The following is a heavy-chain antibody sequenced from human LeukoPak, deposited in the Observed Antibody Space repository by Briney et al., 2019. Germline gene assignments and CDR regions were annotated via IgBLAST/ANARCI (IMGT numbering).Heavy chain of an antibody. J-gene: IGHJ3*02. CDR1: GFTLSSYA. D-gene: IGHD3-3*01. CDR2: ISGSGGST. CDR3: AKVGILEWLPGAFDI. Sequence: PGGSLRLSCAASGFTLSSYAMSWVRQAPGKGLEWVSAISGSGGSTYYADSVKGRFTISRDNSKNTLYLQMNSLRAEDTAVYYCAKVGILEWLPGAFDIWGQGTMVTVSS. V-gene: IGHV3-23*01.